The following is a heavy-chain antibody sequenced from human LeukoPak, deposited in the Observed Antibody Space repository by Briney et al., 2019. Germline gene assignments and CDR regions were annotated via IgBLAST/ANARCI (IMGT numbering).Heavy chain of an antibody. D-gene: IGHD5-18*01. J-gene: IGHJ4*02. CDR3: ARLNLGYGYFLEATKRDY. CDR2: ISYDVGSNT. V-gene: IGHV3-30-3*01. Sequence: AGVSLRLSCAASGFTFSKYPMHWVRQAPGKGLEWVAVISYDVGSNTSYADSVKGRFNISRDNSKNTLYLQMNSLRAEDTAVYYCARLNLGYGYFLEATKRDYWGQGTLVTVSS. CDR1: GFTFSKYP.